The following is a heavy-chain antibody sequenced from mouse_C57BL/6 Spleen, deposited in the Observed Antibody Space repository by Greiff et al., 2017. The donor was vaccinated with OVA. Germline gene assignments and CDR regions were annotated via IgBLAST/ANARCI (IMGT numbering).Heavy chain of an antibody. D-gene: IGHD2-5*01. CDR3: ARKSNYYAMDY. CDR2: IYPGDGDT. V-gene: IGHV1-80*01. CDR1: GYAFSSYW. J-gene: IGHJ4*01. Sequence: ESGAELVKPGASVKISCKASGYAFSSYWMNWVKQRPGKGLEWIGQIYPGDGDTNYNGKFKGKATLTADKSSSTAYMQLSSLTSEDSAVYICARKSNYYAMDYWGQGTSVTVSS.